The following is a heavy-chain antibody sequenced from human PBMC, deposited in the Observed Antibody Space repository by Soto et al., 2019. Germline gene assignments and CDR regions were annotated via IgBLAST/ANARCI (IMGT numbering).Heavy chain of an antibody. CDR3: ASMTTVTTHAFDI. D-gene: IGHD4-17*01. CDR1: GGSISGGGYY. Sequence: SQTLSLTCTVSGGSISGGGYYWSWIRQHPGKGLEWIGYIYYSGSTYYNPSLKSRVTISVDTSKNQFSLRLSSVTAADTAVYYCASMTTVTTHAFDIWGQGTMVTVSS. J-gene: IGHJ3*02. CDR2: IYYSGST. V-gene: IGHV4-31*03.